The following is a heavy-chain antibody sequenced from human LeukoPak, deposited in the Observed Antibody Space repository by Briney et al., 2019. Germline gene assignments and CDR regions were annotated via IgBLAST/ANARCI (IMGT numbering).Heavy chain of an antibody. D-gene: IGHD6-19*01. V-gene: IGHV1-69*05. CDR2: IIPIFGTA. CDR3: AGDSSGWYYFDY. Sequence: SVKVSCKASGGTFSSYAISWVRQAPGQGLEWMGRIIPIFGTANYAQKFQGRVTITTDESTSTAYMELSSLRSEDTAVCYCAGDSSGWYYFDYWGQGTLVTVSS. J-gene: IGHJ4*02. CDR1: GGTFSSYA.